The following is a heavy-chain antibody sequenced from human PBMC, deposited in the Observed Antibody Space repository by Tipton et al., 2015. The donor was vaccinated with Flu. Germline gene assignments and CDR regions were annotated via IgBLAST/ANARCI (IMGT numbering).Heavy chain of an antibody. CDR1: GYTFTSYD. D-gene: IGHD6-19*01. Sequence: QLVQSGAEVKKPGASVKVSCKASGYTFTSYDINWVRQATGQGLEWMGWMNPNSGSTGYAQKFQGRVTMTRNTSISTAYMELSSLRSEDTAVYYCARPTFSGWYGGDAFDIWGQGTMVTVSS. J-gene: IGHJ3*02. CDR3: ARPTFSGWYGGDAFDI. V-gene: IGHV1-8*01. CDR2: MNPNSGST.